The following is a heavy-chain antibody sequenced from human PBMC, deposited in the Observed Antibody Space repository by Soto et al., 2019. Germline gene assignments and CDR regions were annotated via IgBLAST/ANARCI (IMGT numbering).Heavy chain of an antibody. Sequence: SETLSLTCSVSGDSIDSDNYYWGWIRQPPGKGLEWIGSIYYRGNTYYNPSLKTRVTISLDKSKSQFSLKLNSVTAADSAVYFCARLEGLATISYYFDYWGQGTLVTVSS. D-gene: IGHD3-9*01. V-gene: IGHV4-39*01. CDR3: ARLEGLATISYYFDY. J-gene: IGHJ4*02. CDR1: GDSIDSDNYY. CDR2: IYYRGNT.